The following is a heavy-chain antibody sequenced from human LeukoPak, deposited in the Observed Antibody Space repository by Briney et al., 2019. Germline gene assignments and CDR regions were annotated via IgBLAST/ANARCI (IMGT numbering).Heavy chain of an antibody. D-gene: IGHD2-2*01. CDR3: ARDSLGYCSSTSCRQHYYYGMDV. V-gene: IGHV1-18*01. J-gene: IGHJ6*02. Sequence: ASVKVSCKASGYTFTSYGISWVRQAPGQGLEWMGWISARNGSTNYAQKLHGRVTMTTDTSTSTAYMELRSLRSDDTAVYYCARDSLGYCSSTSCRQHYYYGMDVWGQGTTVTVSS. CDR2: ISARNGST. CDR1: GYTFTSYG.